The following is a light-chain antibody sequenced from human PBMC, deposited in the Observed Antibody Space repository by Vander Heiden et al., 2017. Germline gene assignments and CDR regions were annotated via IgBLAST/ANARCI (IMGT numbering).Light chain of an antibody. CDR3: QRQSIQPART. J-gene: IGKJ4*02. CDR2: DAS. Sequence: EFVLTQSPATLSLSPGESATHPCRASQGASSYLAWYQQKPGQEPRLLIYDASTKATGRPARCSSSRSGTDDTPMISSLEAEDYAVVYCQRQSIQPARTFGEGTKVEIK. V-gene: IGKV3-11*01. CDR1: QGASSY.